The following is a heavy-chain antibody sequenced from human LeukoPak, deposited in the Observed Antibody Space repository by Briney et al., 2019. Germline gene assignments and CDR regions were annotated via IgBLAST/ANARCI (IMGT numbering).Heavy chain of an antibody. CDR3: ARGTQLQFSTYYYYMDV. D-gene: IGHD5-24*01. J-gene: IGHJ6*03. V-gene: IGHV4-39*07. CDR1: GGSISSTSYY. Sequence: SETLSLTCTVPGGSISSTSYYWGWIRQPPGKGLEWIGSIYYSGSTYYNPSLKSRVTISVDTSKNQFSLKLSSVTAADTAVYYCARGTQLQFSTYYYYMDVWGKGTTVTVSS. CDR2: IYYSGST.